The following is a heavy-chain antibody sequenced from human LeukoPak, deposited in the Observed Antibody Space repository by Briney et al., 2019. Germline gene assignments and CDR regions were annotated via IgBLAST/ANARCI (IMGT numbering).Heavy chain of an antibody. CDR3: ARASIVGAMYYYYGMDV. CDR2: ISYDGSNK. D-gene: IGHD1-26*01. J-gene: IGHJ6*02. V-gene: IGHV3-30-3*01. Sequence: GRSLRLSCAASGFTFSSYAMHWVRQAPGKGLEWVAVISYDGSNKYYADSVKGRFTISRDNSKNTLYLQMNSLRAEDTAVYYCARASIVGAMYYYYGMDVWGQGTTVTVSS. CDR1: GFTFSSYA.